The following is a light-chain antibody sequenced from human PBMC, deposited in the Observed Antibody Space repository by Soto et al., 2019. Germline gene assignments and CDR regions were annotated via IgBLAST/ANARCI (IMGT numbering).Light chain of an antibody. CDR3: SSYASSSTVV. CDR1: ISDVGSYHY. V-gene: IGLV2-14*01. Sequence: QSVLTQPASVSGSPGQSITISCTGTISDVGSYHYVSWYQLYPGKAPQLMIYGVTIRPSGVSSRFSGSKSGNTASLPISGRQAEDEADYYCSSYASSSTVVFGGGTKLTVL. CDR2: GVT. J-gene: IGLJ3*02.